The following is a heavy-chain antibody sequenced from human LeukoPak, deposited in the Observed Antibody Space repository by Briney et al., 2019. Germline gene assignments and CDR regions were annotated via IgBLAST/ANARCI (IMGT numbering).Heavy chain of an antibody. CDR1: GYSFTSYW. V-gene: IGHV5-51*01. J-gene: IGHJ6*02. D-gene: IGHD3-22*01. CDR3: ARQLNYYDSSGYFTLDYYYYYGMDV. CDR2: IYPGDSDT. Sequence: GESLKISCKGSGYSFTSYWIGWVRQLPGKGLEWMGIIYPGDSDTRYSPSFQGQVTISADKSISTAYLQWSSLKASDTAMYYCARQLNYYDSSGYFTLDYYYYYGMDVWGQGTTVTVSS.